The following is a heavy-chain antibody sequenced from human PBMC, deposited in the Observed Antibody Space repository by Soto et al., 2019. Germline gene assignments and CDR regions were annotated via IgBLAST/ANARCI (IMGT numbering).Heavy chain of an antibody. CDR3: ARNRIVVVPADTGMDV. D-gene: IGHD2-2*01. V-gene: IGHV1-2*04. CDR1: GYTFTGYY. J-gene: IGHJ6*02. Sequence: ASVKVSCKASGYTFTGYYMHWVRQAPGQGLEWMGWINPNSGGTNYAQKFQGWVTMTRDTSISTAYMELSRLRSDDTAVYYCARNRIVVVPADTGMDVWGQGTTVTVSS. CDR2: INPNSGGT.